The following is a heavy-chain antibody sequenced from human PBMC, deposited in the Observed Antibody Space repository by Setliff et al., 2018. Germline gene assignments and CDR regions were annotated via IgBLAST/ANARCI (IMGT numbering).Heavy chain of an antibody. CDR3: RLWFEETSRDY. Sequence: HPGGSLRLSCAASGFTVSSFSMHWVRQAPVKGLDWVATLSDDGSNEFYADSVKGRFTIFRDNAKNSLYLQMNSPRVEDTAVYYCRLWFEETSRDYWGQGTRVTVSS. D-gene: IGHD3-10*01. J-gene: IGHJ4*02. CDR1: GFTVSSFS. CDR2: LSDDGSNE. V-gene: IGHV3-30*03.